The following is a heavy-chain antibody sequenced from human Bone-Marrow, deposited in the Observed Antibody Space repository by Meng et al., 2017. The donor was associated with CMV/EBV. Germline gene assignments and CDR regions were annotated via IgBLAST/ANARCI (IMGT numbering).Heavy chain of an antibody. V-gene: IGHV3-23*01. Sequence: GESLKISCAASGFTFSDYYMSWIRQAPGKGLEWVSFISGTGGTTNSADSVKGRFSISRDNSKNSLDLQMNNLRADDTAVYYCVKWGGGDSTAKDWGQGTLVTVSS. CDR2: ISGTGGTT. CDR1: GFTFSDYY. CDR3: VKWGGGDSTAKD. J-gene: IGHJ4*02. D-gene: IGHD2/OR15-2a*01.